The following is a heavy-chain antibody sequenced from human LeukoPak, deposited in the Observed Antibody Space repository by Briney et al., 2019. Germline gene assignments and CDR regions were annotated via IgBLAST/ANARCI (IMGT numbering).Heavy chain of an antibody. Sequence: GGSLRLSSAASAFTFSTYCMSWVRQAPGKGLEWVANIRQDGGEIYYADTVRGRFTMSRDNANNSLYLQMSRLRAEDTAVYYCARDLYYQELDYWGRGTVVTVSS. V-gene: IGHV3-7*05. CDR2: IRQDGGEI. J-gene: IGHJ4*02. CDR3: ARDLYYQELDY. CDR1: AFTFSTYC. D-gene: IGHD3-10*01.